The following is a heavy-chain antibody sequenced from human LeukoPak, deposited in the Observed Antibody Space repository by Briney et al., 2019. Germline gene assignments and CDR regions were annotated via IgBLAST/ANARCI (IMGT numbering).Heavy chain of an antibody. V-gene: IGHV1-18*04. CDR2: ISAYNGNT. CDR1: GYTFTSYG. J-gene: IGHJ4*02. D-gene: IGHD3-10*01. CDR3: ARDRVWFGELPSQL. Sequence: ASVKVSCKASGYTFTSYGISWVRQAPGQGLEWMGWISAYNGNTNYAQKLQGRVTMTTDTSTSTAYMELRSLRSDDTAVYYCARDRVWFGELPSQLWGQGTLVTASS.